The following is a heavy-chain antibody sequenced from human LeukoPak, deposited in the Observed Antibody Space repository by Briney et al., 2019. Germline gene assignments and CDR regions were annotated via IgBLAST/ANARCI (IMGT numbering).Heavy chain of an antibody. J-gene: IGHJ5*02. V-gene: IGHV4-30-4*01. D-gene: IGHD3-22*01. CDR1: GGSISSGDYY. CDR3: ARPYYYDSRIDP. Sequence: PSETLSLTCTISGGSISSGDYYWSWIRQPPGKGLEWIGYTYYSGSTYYNPSLKSRATISVDTSKNQFSLKLTSVTAADTAVYYCARPYYYDSRIDPWGQGTLVTVSS. CDR2: TYYSGST.